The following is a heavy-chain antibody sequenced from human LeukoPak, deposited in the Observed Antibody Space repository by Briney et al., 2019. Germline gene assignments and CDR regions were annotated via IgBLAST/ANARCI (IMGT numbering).Heavy chain of an antibody. CDR2: MNPNTTDT. Sequence: GASVKVSCKASGYTFNSYDFNWVRQAAGQGLEWMGWMNPNTTDTGYAQKFQGRVTTTRDTSISTAYMELSSLRSEDTAVYYCARGVSRWDFFDYWGQGALVTVSS. CDR1: GYTFNSYD. CDR3: ARGVSRWDFFDY. D-gene: IGHD5-24*01. J-gene: IGHJ4*02. V-gene: IGHV1-8*01.